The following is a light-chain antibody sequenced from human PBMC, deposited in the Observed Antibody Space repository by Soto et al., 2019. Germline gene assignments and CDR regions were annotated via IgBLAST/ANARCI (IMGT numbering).Light chain of an antibody. J-gene: IGKJ1*01. CDR2: DAS. CDR1: QDIGSY. Sequence: DIQLTQSPSSLSASVGDRVTITCQARQDIGSYVNWYQQKPGRAPKLLIYDASTLETGVPSKFSGSGSGTDFSFTISSLQPEDVATYYCQQYDRVPPWTFGQGTKVEIK. CDR3: QQYDRVPPWT. V-gene: IGKV1-33*01.